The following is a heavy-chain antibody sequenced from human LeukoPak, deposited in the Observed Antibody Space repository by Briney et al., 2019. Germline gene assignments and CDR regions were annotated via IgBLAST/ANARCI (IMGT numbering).Heavy chain of an antibody. CDR2: ISYDGSNK. V-gene: IGHV3-30*18. CDR3: AKTMTGYVWGSPNY. D-gene: IGHD3-16*01. CDR1: GFTFSSYG. Sequence: PGRSLRLSCAASGFTFSSYGMHWVRQAPDKGLEWVAVISYDGSNKYYADSVKGRFTISRDNSKNTLYLQMNSLRAEDTAVYYCAKTMTGYVWGSPNYWGQGTLVTVSS. J-gene: IGHJ4*02.